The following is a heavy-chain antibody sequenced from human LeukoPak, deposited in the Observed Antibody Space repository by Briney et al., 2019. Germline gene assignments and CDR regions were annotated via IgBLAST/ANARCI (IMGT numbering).Heavy chain of an antibody. D-gene: IGHD3-9*01. CDR3: ARSDCWLLSPPYS. V-gene: IGHV3-30-3*01. J-gene: IGHJ4*02. CDR2: ISYDGSNK. Sequence: GGSLRLSCAASVVTFIHSATYGGCQAPGKGLEWVAVISYDGSNKYYADSVKGRFTISRDNAKNTLYLQMNSLRAEDTTVYYCARSDCWLLSPPYSWGQGTLVTVSS. CDR1: VVTFIHSA.